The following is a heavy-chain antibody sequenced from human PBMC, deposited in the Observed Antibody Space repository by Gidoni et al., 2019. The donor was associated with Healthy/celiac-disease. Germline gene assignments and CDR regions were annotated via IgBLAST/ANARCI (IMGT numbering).Heavy chain of an antibody. CDR1: GGTFSSYA. CDR3: ARGIGGYYDSSGYYFDY. Sequence: QVQLVQSGAEVKKPGSSVKVSCKASGGTFSSYAISWVRQAPGQGLEWMGGIIPIVGTANYAQKFQGRVTITADESTSTAYMELSSLRSEDTAVYYCARGIGGYYDSSGYYFDYWGQGTLVTVSS. V-gene: IGHV1-69*01. CDR2: IIPIVGTA. J-gene: IGHJ4*02. D-gene: IGHD3-22*01.